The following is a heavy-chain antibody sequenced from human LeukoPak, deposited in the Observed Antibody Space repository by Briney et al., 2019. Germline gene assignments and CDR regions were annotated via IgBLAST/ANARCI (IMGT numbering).Heavy chain of an antibody. CDR3: ARYSFNWNYLDY. CDR2: IYSGGST. J-gene: IGHJ4*02. CDR1: GFTVSSNY. V-gene: IGHV3-66*02. Sequence: GGSLRLSCAASGFTVSSNYMSWVRPAPGKGLEWVSVIYSGGSTYYADSVKGRFTISRDNSKNTLYLQMNSLRAEDTAVYYGARYSFNWNYLDYWGQGTLVSVSS. D-gene: IGHD1-1*01.